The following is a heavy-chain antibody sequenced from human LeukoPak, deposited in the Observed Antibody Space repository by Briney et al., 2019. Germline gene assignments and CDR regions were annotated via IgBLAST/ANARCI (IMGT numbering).Heavy chain of an antibody. CDR1: GFTFSSYW. Sequence: GGSLRLSCAASGFTFSSYWMSWVRQAPGKGLEWVANIKQDGSEKYYVDSMKGRFTISRDNAKNSLYLQMNSLRAEDTAVYYCARPYYDFWSGYYPPDYWGQGTLVTVSS. D-gene: IGHD3-3*01. J-gene: IGHJ4*02. V-gene: IGHV3-7*01. CDR3: ARPYYDFWSGYYPPDY. CDR2: IKQDGSEK.